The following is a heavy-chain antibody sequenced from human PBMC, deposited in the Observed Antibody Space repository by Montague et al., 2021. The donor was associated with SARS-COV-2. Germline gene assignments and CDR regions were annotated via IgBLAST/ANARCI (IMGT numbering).Heavy chain of an antibody. D-gene: IGHD4-11*01. CDR3: AASGRRGYSNPFHH. CDR2: ISYSRST. Sequence: TLSLTCTVSGDSITSGGYFWNWIRQHPGKGLEYIGAISYSRSTYYKPSLTSRVSISMDTSKNAFSLSLLSVTAADTAVYFCAASGRRGYSNPFHHCGRGSLVTVSS. CDR1: GDSITSGGYF. V-gene: IGHV4-31*03. J-gene: IGHJ4*02.